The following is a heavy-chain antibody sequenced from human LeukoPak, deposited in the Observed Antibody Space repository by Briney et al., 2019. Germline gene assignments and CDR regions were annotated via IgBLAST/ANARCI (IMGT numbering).Heavy chain of an antibody. CDR1: GFTVSSNY. J-gene: IGHJ4*02. Sequence: GGSLRLSCAASGFTVSSNYMSWVRQAPGKGLEWVSVIYSGGSTYYADSVKGRFTISRDNSKNTLYLQMNSLRAEDTAVYYCARGRGSYGYYYFDYWGQGTLVTVSS. V-gene: IGHV3-53*01. D-gene: IGHD5-18*01. CDR3: ARGRGSYGYYYFDY. CDR2: IYSGGST.